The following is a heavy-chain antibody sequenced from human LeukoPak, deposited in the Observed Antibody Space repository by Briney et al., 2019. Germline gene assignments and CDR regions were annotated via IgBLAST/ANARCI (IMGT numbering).Heavy chain of an antibody. CDR1: GFTFDDYG. CDR2: INWNGGST. D-gene: IGHD6-19*01. Sequence: PGGSLRLSCAASGFTFDDYGMSWVRQAPGKGLEWVSGINWNGGSTGYADSVKGRFTISRDNAKNSLYLQMNSLRAEDTALYYCARDPPTGYSSGWYFDYWGQGTLVTVSS. J-gene: IGHJ4*02. CDR3: ARDPPTGYSSGWYFDY. V-gene: IGHV3-20*04.